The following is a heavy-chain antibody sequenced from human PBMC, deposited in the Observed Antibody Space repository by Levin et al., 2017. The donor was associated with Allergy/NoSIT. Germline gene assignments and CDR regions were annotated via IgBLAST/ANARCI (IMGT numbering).Heavy chain of an antibody. CDR3: ARGGESSSWGDDDYYYYGMDV. D-gene: IGHD6-13*01. CDR1: GFTFSSYT. Sequence: GESLKISCSASGFTFSSYTMNWVRQAPGKGLECVSSMTSSSYIFYGDSVKGRFTISRDDAKNSLYLQMNSLRAEDTAVYYCARGGESSSWGDDDYYYYGMDVWGQGTTVTVSS. CDR2: MTSSSYI. J-gene: IGHJ6*02. V-gene: IGHV3-21*01.